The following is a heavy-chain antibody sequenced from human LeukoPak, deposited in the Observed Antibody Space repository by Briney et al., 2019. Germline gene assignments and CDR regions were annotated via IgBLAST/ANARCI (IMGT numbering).Heavy chain of an antibody. CDR1: GGSISSYY. Sequence: SETLSLTCTVSGGSISSYYWSWIRQPPGKGLEWIGYIYYSGSTNYNPSLKSRVTISVDTSKNRFSLKLSSVTAADTAVYYCARDGTEYGFDPWGQGTLVTVSS. CDR3: ARDGTEYGFDP. J-gene: IGHJ5*02. D-gene: IGHD1-7*01. V-gene: IGHV4-59*01. CDR2: IYYSGST.